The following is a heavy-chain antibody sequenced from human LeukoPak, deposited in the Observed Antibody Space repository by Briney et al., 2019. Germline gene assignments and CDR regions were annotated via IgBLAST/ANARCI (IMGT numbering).Heavy chain of an antibody. J-gene: IGHJ4*02. CDR3: AKDMGIAVAGTVDY. Sequence: GGSLRLSCAASGFTFDDYAMHWVRQAPGKGLEWVSGTSWNSGSIGYADSVKGRFTISRDNAKNSLYLQMNSLRAEDMALYYCAKDMGIAVAGTVDYWGQGTLVTVSS. D-gene: IGHD6-19*01. V-gene: IGHV3-9*03. CDR1: GFTFDDYA. CDR2: TSWNSGSI.